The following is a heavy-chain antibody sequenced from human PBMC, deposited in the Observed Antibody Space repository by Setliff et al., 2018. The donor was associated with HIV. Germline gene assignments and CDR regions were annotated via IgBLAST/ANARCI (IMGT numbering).Heavy chain of an antibody. D-gene: IGHD3-10*01. V-gene: IGHV4-39*02. Sequence: SETLSLTCTVSAGSISSTTYYWGWIRQPPGKGLEWIGSIYYSGSTYYNPSLKSRVTISVDTSKNQFSLKLSSVTAADTAVYYCAREGLWFGELSGAHDFWGQGTLVTVSS. J-gene: IGHJ4*02. CDR2: IYYSGST. CDR1: AGSISSTTYY. CDR3: AREGLWFGELSGAHDF.